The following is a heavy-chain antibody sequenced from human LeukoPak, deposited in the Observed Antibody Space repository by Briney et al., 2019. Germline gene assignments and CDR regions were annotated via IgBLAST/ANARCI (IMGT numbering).Heavy chain of an antibody. J-gene: IGHJ3*02. CDR2: ISSSSSTI. CDR3: ARISMTQAFYI. V-gene: IGHV3-48*01. Sequence: GGSLRLSCAAAGFTFSSYSMNWVRQAPGKGLEWVSYISSSSSTIYYADSVKGRFTISRDNAKNSLYLQMNSLRAEDTAVYYCARISMTQAFYIWGQGTMVTVSS. D-gene: IGHD2-21*02. CDR1: GFTFSSYS.